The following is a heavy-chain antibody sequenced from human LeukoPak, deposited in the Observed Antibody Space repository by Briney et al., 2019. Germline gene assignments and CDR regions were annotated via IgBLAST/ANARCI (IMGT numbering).Heavy chain of an antibody. Sequence: GGSLRLSCAASGFTFSSYAMNWVRQAPEKGLEWISILTNNGANTWYADSVKGRFTISRDNSRNTLYLQMNSLRVEDTAVYYCAKDAQRGFDYSNSLEYWGQGTLVTVSS. CDR2: LTNNGANT. D-gene: IGHD4-11*01. CDR3: AKDAQRGFDYSNSLEY. J-gene: IGHJ4*02. V-gene: IGHV3-23*01. CDR1: GFTFSSYA.